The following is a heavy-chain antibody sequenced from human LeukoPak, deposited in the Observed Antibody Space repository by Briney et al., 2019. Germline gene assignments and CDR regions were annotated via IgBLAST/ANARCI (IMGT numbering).Heavy chain of an antibody. V-gene: IGHV4-4*02. CDR2: IYHSGST. CDR3: AARDTVTTASSPSPPPEYFQH. CDR1: GGSISSSNW. J-gene: IGHJ1*01. Sequence: PSGTLSLTCAVSGGSISSSNWWSWVRQPPGKGLEWIGEIYHSGSTNYNPSLKSRVTISVDTSKNQFSLKLSSVTAADTAVYYCAARDTVTTASSPSPPPEYFQHWGQGTLVTVFS. D-gene: IGHD4-17*01.